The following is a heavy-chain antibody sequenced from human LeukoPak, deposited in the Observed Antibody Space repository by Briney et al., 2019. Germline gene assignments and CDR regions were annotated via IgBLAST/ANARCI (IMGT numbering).Heavy chain of an antibody. Sequence: GGSLRLSCAASGFTFSSYAMSWVRQAPGKGLEWVSAISGSGGSTYYADSVKGQFTISRDNSKNTLYLQMNSLRAEDTAVYYCAKGDYDSSGYQNWGQGTLVTVSS. D-gene: IGHD3-22*01. J-gene: IGHJ4*02. CDR1: GFTFSSYA. V-gene: IGHV3-23*01. CDR2: ISGSGGST. CDR3: AKGDYDSSGYQN.